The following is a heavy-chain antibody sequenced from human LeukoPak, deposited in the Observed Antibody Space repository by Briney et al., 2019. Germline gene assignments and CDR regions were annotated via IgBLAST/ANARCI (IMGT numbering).Heavy chain of an antibody. CDR1: GSTFSDYN. CDR2: ITNSGSTI. D-gene: IGHD3-9*01. J-gene: IGHJ6*02. V-gene: IGHV3-11*01. CDR3: ARSIGLTGGGVDV. Sequence: GRSLRLSCAASGSTFSDYNMNSVRQAPRKRLEWVSYITNSGSTIHYADSVKGRFTISRDNAKNSLYLQMNSLRAEDTAVYYCARSIGLTGGGVDVWGQGTTVTVSS.